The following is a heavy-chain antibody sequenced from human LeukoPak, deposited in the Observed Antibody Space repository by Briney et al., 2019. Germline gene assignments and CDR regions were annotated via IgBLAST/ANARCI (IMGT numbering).Heavy chain of an antibody. J-gene: IGHJ3*02. D-gene: IGHD1-26*01. CDR1: GFTFSSYG. Sequence: PGGSLRLSCAASGFTFSSYGMHWVRQAPGKGLEWVAFIRYDGSNKYYADSVKGRFTISRDNSKNTLYLQMNSLRAEDTAVYYCAKGVRGSYYDDAFDIWGQGTMVTVYS. CDR3: AKGVRGSYYDDAFDI. V-gene: IGHV3-30*02. CDR2: IRYDGSNK.